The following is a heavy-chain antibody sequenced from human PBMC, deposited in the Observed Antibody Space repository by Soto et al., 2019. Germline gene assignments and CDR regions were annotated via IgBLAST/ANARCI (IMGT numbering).Heavy chain of an antibody. CDR2: ISYDGSNK. CDR1: GFTFSSYA. D-gene: IGHD4-4*01. V-gene: IGHV3-30-3*01. CDR3: ARPLWRDDYNWGYFDL. Sequence: QVQLVESGGGVVQPGRSLRLSCAASGFTFSSYAMHWVRQAPGMGLEWVAVISYDGSNKYYADSVKGRFTISRDNSKNTLYLQMNSLRAEDTAVYYCARPLWRDDYNWGYFDLWGRSTNVTVSS. J-gene: IGHJ2*01.